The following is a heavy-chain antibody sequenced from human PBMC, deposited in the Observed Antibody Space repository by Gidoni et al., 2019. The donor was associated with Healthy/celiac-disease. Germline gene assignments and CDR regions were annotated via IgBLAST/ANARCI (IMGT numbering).Heavy chain of an antibody. CDR2: ISGSGGST. V-gene: IGHV3-23*01. CDR3: AKTMVRGVMPDY. CDR1: GFTFSSYA. J-gene: IGHJ4*02. D-gene: IGHD3-10*01. Sequence: EVQLLESGGGLVQPGGSLRLSCAASGFTFSSYAMSWVRQAPGKGLEWFSAISGSGGSTYYADSVKGRFTISRDNSKNTLYLQMNSLRAEDTAVYYCAKTMVRGVMPDYWGQGTLVTVSS.